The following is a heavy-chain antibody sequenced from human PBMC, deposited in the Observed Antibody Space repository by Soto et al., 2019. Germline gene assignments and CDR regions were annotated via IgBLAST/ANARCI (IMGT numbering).Heavy chain of an antibody. V-gene: IGHV4-4*07. CDR2: VYSSGGT. D-gene: IGHD3-3*01. CDR1: GGSMSSYY. CDR3: ARGQRFSDWFDP. Sequence: TSETLSLTCTVSGGSMSSYYWTWIRQPAGKGLEWIGRVYSSGGTHYNPSLKSRVTISLDTSKNQFSLRLLSVTDADTAVYYCARGQRFSDWFDPWGQGTLVT. J-gene: IGHJ5*02.